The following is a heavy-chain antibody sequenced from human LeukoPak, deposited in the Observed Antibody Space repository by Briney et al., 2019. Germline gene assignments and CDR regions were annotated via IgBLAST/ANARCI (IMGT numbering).Heavy chain of an antibody. CDR3: AREDDYGDYLRLGY. Sequence: GGSLRLSCAASGFTFSSYSMNWVRQAPGKGLEWVSYISSSSSTIYYADSVKGRFTISRDNAKNSLYLQMNSLRAEDTAVYYCAREDDYGDYLRLGYWGQGTLVTVSS. CDR1: GFTFSSYS. CDR2: ISSSSSTI. D-gene: IGHD4-17*01. J-gene: IGHJ4*02. V-gene: IGHV3-48*04.